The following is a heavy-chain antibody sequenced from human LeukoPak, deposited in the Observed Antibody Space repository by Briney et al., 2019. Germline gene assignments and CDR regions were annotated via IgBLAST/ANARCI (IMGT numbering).Heavy chain of an antibody. V-gene: IGHV4-34*01. CDR1: GGSFSGYY. D-gene: IGHD3-3*01. CDR2: INHSGST. Sequence: PSETLSLTCAVYGGSFSGYYGSWIRQPPGKGLEWIGEINHSGSTNYNPSLKSRVTISVDTSKNQFSLKLSSVTAADTAVYYCARVRITFFGVVDHFDYWGQGTLVTVSS. CDR3: ARVRITFFGVVDHFDY. J-gene: IGHJ4*02.